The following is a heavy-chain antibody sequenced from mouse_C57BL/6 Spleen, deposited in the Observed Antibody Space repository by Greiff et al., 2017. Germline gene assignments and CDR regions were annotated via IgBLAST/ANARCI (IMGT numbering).Heavy chain of an antibody. CDR2: TYPGDGDT. V-gene: IGHV1-82*01. J-gene: IGHJ4*01. CDR1: GYAFSSSW. CDR3: ARRRQLWQGYYAMGY. Sequence: QVQLQQSGPELVKPGASVKISCKASGYAFSSSWMNWVKQRPGKGLEWIGRTYPGDGDTNYNGKFKGKATLTADKSSSTAYMQLSSLTSEDSAVYFCARRRQLWQGYYAMGYWGQGASVTVSS. D-gene: IGHD3-2*01.